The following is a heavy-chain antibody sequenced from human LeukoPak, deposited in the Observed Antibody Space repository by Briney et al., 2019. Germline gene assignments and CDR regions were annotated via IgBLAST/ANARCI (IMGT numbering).Heavy chain of an antibody. CDR3: ARLANPSGYWD. D-gene: IGHD3-22*01. Sequence: GGSLRLSCAASGFTVSSNYMGWVRQAPGKGLEWVSVVYSGGSTFYADSVKGRFTISRDNSKNTLYLQMNSLRAEDTAVYYCARLANPSGYWDWGQGTLVTVSS. CDR1: GFTVSSNY. CDR2: VYSGGST. V-gene: IGHV3-53*01. J-gene: IGHJ4*02.